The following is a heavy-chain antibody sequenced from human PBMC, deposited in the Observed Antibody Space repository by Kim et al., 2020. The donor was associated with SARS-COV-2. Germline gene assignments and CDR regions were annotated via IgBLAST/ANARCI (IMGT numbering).Heavy chain of an antibody. Sequence: GGSLRLSCAASGFTFSSYSMNWVRQAPGKGLEWVSSISSSSSYIYYADSVKGRFTISRDNAKNSLYLQMNSLRAEDTAVYYCALIQGYDYGDYYFDYWGQGTLVTVSS. CDR2: ISSSSSYI. CDR3: ALIQGYDYGDYYFDY. CDR1: GFTFSSYS. V-gene: IGHV3-21*01. D-gene: IGHD4-17*01. J-gene: IGHJ4*02.